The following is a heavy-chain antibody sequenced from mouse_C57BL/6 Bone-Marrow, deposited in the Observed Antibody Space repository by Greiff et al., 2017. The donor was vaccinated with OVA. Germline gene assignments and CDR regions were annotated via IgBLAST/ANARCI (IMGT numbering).Heavy chain of an antibody. J-gene: IGHJ2*01. CDR3: ASGGGFDY. CDR2: IDPENGDT. D-gene: IGHD1-1*02. CDR1: GFNIKDDY. Sequence: VQLQQSGAELVRPGASVKLSCTASGFNIKDDYMHWVKQRPEQGLEWIGWIDPENGDTEYASKFQGKATMTADKSSSTAYMQLSSLTSEDTAVYYCASGGGFDYWGQGTMVTVSA. V-gene: IGHV14-4*01.